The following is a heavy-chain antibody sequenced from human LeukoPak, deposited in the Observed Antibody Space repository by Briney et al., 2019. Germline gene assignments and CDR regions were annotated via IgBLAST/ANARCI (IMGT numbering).Heavy chain of an antibody. V-gene: IGHV5-51*01. CDR1: GYSFTSYW. D-gene: IGHD5-18*01. CDR2: IYPGDSDT. J-gene: IGHJ4*02. Sequence: GESLKISCKGSGYSFTSYWIGWVRPMPGKGLEWMGIIYPGDSDTRYSPSFQGQVTISADKSISTAYLQWSSLKASDTAMYYCARRVDTAMVGFDYWGQGTLVTVSS. CDR3: ARRVDTAMVGFDY.